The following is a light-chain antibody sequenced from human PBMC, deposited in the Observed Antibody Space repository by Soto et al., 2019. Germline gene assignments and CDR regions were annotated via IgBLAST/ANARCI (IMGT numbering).Light chain of an antibody. J-gene: IGKJ5*01. CDR1: QSLVHSDGNNY. V-gene: IGKV2-28*01. CDR3: MQALQTPIT. CDR2: LGS. Sequence: DVVMTQSPLSLPVTLGQPASISCRSSQSLVHSDGNNYLDWYLQKAGQSPQLLIYLGSNRASGVPDRFSGSGSGTDFTLKISRVEAEDVGVYYCMQALQTPITFGQGTRLEI.